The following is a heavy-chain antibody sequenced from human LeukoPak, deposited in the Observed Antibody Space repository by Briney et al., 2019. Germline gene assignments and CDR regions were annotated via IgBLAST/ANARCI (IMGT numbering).Heavy chain of an antibody. V-gene: IGHV3-21*01. CDR3: ARDRSTNSYAEYFFDY. CDR1: GFTFSTYS. J-gene: IGHJ4*02. Sequence: GGSLRLSCAASGFTFSTYSMNWVRQAPGKGLEWVSSISSSSSYIHYADSVKGRFTISRDNAKNSLFLQMNSLRAEDTALYYCARDRSTNSYAEYFFDYWGQGTLVTVSS. D-gene: IGHD5-18*01. CDR2: ISSSSSYI.